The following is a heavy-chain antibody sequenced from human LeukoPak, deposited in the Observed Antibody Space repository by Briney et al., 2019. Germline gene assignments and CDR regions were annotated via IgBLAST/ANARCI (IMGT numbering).Heavy chain of an antibody. D-gene: IGHD6-13*01. J-gene: IGHJ4*02. CDR3: ARLPDRYSSSWLKCCDY. V-gene: IGHV1-69*01. CDR1: GGTFSSYA. Sequence: VASVKVSCRASGGTFSSYAISWARQAPGQGLEWMGGIIPIFGTANYAQKFQGRVTITADEPTSTAYMELSSLRSEDTAVYYCARLPDRYSSSWLKCCDYWGQRTLVTVSS. CDR2: IIPIFGTA.